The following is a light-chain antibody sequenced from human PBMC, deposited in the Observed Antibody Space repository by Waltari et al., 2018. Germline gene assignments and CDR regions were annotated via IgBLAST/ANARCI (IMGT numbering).Light chain of an antibody. V-gene: IGLV2-8*01. Sequence: QSALSQPPSASGSPGQSVTISCTGSSTDVGAYDSVSWYQQRPGKAPKVLIYEVNKRPSGVPHRFSGSKSGATASLTVSWLQAEDEADYYCASYAGGDTPYVFGTGTTVTV. CDR2: EVN. CDR3: ASYAGGDTPYV. J-gene: IGLJ1*01. CDR1: STDVGAYDS.